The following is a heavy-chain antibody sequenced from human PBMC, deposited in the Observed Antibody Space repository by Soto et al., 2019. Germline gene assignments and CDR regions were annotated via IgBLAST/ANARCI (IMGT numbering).Heavy chain of an antibody. CDR3: ARDNQQLAYGMDV. J-gene: IGHJ6*02. CDR2: IWYDGSDK. CDR1: GFTFSSYG. V-gene: IGHV3-33*01. Sequence: QVQLVESGGGVVQPGRSLRLSCAASGFTFSSYGVHWVRQAPGKGLEWVAVIWYDGSDKFYADSVKGRFTISRDNSKKMLYLKMNSLRAEYTAVYYCARDNQQLAYGMDVWGLGTTVSVSS. D-gene: IGHD6-13*01.